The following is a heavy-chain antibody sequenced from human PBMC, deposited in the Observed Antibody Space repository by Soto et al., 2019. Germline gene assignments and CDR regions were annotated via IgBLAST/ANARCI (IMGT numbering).Heavy chain of an antibody. V-gene: IGHV3-66*01. CDR2: IYSGGST. CDR1: GFTVSSNY. J-gene: IGHJ6*03. D-gene: IGHD4-4*01. CDR3: ATLTTGYYYYYYMDV. Sequence: GGSLRLSCAASGFTVSSNYMSWVRQAPGKGLEWVSVIYSGGSTYYADSVKGRFTISRDNSKNTLYLQMNSLRAEDTAVYYCATLTTGYYYYYYMDVWGKGTTVTVSS.